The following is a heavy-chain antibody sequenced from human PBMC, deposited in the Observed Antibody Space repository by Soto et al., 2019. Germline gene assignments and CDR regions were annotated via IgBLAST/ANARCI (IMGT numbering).Heavy chain of an antibody. V-gene: IGHV3-15*07. CDR3: NSYPDFWGGHTPL. J-gene: IGHJ4*02. Sequence: EVQLVESGGGLVLPGGSLRLSCAASGFSITNTWMHWVRQAPGKGLEWVGRVKSKADGGTADYAAPVKGRFTVSRDDSKNTQYLQMNSLKMEDTAVYYCNSYPDFWGGHTPLWGQGTLVTVSS. CDR1: GFSITNTW. CDR2: VKSKADGGTA. D-gene: IGHD3-3*01.